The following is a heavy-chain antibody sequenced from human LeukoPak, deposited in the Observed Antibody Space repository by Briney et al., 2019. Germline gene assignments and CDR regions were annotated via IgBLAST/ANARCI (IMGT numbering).Heavy chain of an antibody. CDR3: ARADCSSSTCYLRSSWFDP. V-gene: IGHV3-21*01. D-gene: IGHD2/OR15-2a*01. Sequence: GGSLRLSCAASGFSLSSYDMNWVRQAPGKGLEWVSSISTSSTFIYYTYSVKGRFTISRDNAKNSLYLQMNSLSAEDTAVYYCARADCSSSTCYLRSSWFDPWGQGTLVTVSS. CDR1: GFSLSSYD. J-gene: IGHJ5*02. CDR2: ISTSSTFI.